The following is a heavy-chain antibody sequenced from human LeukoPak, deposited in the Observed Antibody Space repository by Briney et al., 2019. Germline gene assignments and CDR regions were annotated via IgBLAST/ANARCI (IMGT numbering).Heavy chain of an antibody. V-gene: IGHV3-53*01. J-gene: IGHJ4*02. CDR2: IYSGGST. CDR3: ARVLLREYFDY. Sequence: GVSLRLSCAASGFTVSSNYMSWVRQAPGKGLEWVSVIYSGGSTYYADSVKGRFTISRDNSKNTLYLQMNSLRAEDTAIYYCARVLLREYFDYWGQGTLVTVSS. CDR1: GFTVSSNY. D-gene: IGHD2-21*02.